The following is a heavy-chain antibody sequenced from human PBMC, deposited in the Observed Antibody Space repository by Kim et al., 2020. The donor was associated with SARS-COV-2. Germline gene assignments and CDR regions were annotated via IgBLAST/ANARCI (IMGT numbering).Heavy chain of an antibody. CDR1: GFTFSSYA. J-gene: IGHJ6*02. Sequence: GGSLRLSCAASGFTFSSYAMHWVRQAPGKGLEWVAVISYDGSNKYYADSVKGRFTISRDNSKNTLYLQMNSLRAEDTAVYYCARDQGMVRGVPGYYYYYGMRVWGRGPTVTVSS. V-gene: IGHV3-30-3*01. CDR3: ARDQGMVRGVPGYYYYYGMRV. D-gene: IGHD3-10*01. CDR2: ISYDGSNK.